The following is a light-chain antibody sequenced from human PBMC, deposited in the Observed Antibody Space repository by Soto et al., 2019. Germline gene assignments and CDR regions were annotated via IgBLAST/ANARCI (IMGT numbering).Light chain of an antibody. J-gene: IGKJ1*01. Sequence: ETVMTQSPATLSVSPGERATLSCRASQSVSSNLAWYQQKPGHAPRLLIYGASTRATGIPARFSGSASGTEFTLTISSLQPEDSATYYCLQHNSYPQTFGQGTKVDIK. CDR2: GAS. CDR1: QSVSSN. CDR3: LQHNSYPQT. V-gene: IGKV3-15*01.